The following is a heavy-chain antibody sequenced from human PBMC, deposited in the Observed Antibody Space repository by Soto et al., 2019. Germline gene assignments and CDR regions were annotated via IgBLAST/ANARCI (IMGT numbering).Heavy chain of an antibody. V-gene: IGHV1-2*02. CDR1: GYTFTGSS. D-gene: IGHD7-27*01. Sequence: QVPLVQSGAEVKKPGASVNVSCEASGYTFTGSSIHWVRQAPGQGLEWMGYINPNSGGTIFAQKFQGRVTMTRDTSISRAYMELSRVASDDTAVYYCARDLTGDPNYWGQGTLVTVSS. J-gene: IGHJ4*02. CDR3: ARDLTGDPNY. CDR2: INPNSGGT.